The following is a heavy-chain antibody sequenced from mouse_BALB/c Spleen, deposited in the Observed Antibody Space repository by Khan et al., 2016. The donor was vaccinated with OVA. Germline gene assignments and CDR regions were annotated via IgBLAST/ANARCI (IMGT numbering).Heavy chain of an antibody. D-gene: IGHD2-10*01. V-gene: IGHV9-3-1*01. CDR1: GYTFTNYG. CDR3: ARPPYFSYVLDS. J-gene: IGHJ4*01. CDR2: INTYTGEP. Sequence: QIQLVQSGPELKKPGETVKISCKASGYTFTNYGMNWVKQAPGKGLKWMGWINTYTGEPTYADDFKGRFAFSLETSASTAYLQIGNLKNEDTATYFCARPPYFSYVLDSWGQGTSVTVSS.